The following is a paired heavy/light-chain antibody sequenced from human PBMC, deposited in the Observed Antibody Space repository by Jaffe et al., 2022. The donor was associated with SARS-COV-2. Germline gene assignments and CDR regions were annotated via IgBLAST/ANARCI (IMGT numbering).Light chain of an antibody. CDR1: SGSVSADYY. V-gene: IGLV8-61*01. CDR2: RTN. J-gene: IGLJ3*02. CDR3: VLYMGSGSWV. Sequence: QTVVTQEPPFSVSPGGTVTLTCGLSSGSVSADYYPSWYRQTPGQAPRTLIYRTNTRSSGVPDRFSGSILGNKAALTITGAQADDESDYYCVLYMGSGSWVFGGGTKVTVL.
Heavy chain of an antibody. D-gene: IGHD3-16*01. V-gene: IGHV3-53*01. CDR2: IFIVGNT. Sequence: EVQLVESGGGLIQPGGSLRLSCAASGFTVSSNYMSWVRQAPGKGLEWVSVIFIVGNTYYADSVKGRFTVSRDNSKNTLYLQMNSLRVEDTAVYYCASTRDYAFDLWGQGTLVTVSS. CDR3: ASTRDYAFDL. CDR1: GFTVSSNY. J-gene: IGHJ4*02.